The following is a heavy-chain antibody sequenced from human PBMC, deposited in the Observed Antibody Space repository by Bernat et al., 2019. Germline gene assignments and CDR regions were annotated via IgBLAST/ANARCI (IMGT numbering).Heavy chain of an antibody. Sequence: QITLKESGPTLVNPTQTLTLTCTFSGFSLTTRGVGVGWIRQPPGKALEWLGLIYWDDDKCYRPSLRSRLTLTKDTSRNQVVLSITNMDPDDTGTYYCVLRLFLMTEWNYGRFDYCGQGNQVTVS. D-gene: IGHD1-7*01. CDR3: VLRLFLMTEWNYGRFDY. J-gene: IGHJ4*02. CDR2: IYWDDDK. V-gene: IGHV2-5*02. CDR1: GFSLTTRGVG.